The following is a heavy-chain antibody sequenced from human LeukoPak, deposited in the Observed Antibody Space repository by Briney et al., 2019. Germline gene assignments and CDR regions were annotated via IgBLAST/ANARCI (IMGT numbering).Heavy chain of an antibody. CDR1: GYTFTGYY. D-gene: IGHD6-6*01. J-gene: IGHJ4*02. V-gene: IGHV1-2*02. CDR2: VNPNSGGT. CDR3: ARYSSSSPFDY. Sequence: GASVKVSCKASGYTFTGYYVHWVRQAPGQGLEWMGWVNPNSGGTNYAQKFQGRVTMTRDTSISTAYMELSRLRSDDTAVYYCARYSSSSPFDYWGQGSLVTVSS.